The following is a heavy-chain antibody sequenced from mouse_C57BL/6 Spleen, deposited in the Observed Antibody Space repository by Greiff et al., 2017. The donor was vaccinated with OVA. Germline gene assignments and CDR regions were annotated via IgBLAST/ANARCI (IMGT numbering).Heavy chain of an antibody. CDR1: GYSITSGYY. V-gene: IGHV3-6*01. Sequence: VQLQQSGPGLVKPSQSLSLTCSVTGYSITSGYYWNWIRQFPGNKLEWMGYISYDGSNNYNPSLKNRISITRDTSKNQFFLKLNSVTTEDTATYYCAREYDAMDYWGQGTSVTVSS. CDR3: AREYDAMDY. CDR2: ISYDGSN. J-gene: IGHJ4*01.